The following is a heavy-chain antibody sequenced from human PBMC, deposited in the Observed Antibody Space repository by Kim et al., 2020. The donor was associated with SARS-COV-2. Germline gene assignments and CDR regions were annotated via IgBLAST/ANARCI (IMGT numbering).Heavy chain of an antibody. V-gene: IGHV3-9*01. CDR2: ISWDSNNK. CDR1: GFNFEEYT. Sequence: GGSLRLSCITSGFNFEEYTMHWVRQRPGQGLEWVSGISWDSNNKGYADSVKGRFTVSRDNAKNSLFLQVNSLTVDDTALYYCTNEFDWGQGTLVFVSS. CDR3: TNEFD. J-gene: IGHJ4*02. D-gene: IGHD3-9*01.